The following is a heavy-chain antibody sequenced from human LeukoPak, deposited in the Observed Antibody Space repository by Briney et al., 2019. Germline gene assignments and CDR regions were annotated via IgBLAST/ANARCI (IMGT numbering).Heavy chain of an antibody. V-gene: IGHV3-23*01. D-gene: IGHD3-22*01. Sequence: GGSLRLSCAASGFTFTSYAMSGGRQAPGKGLEWGSAIIGSGGSTYYADSVKGRFTISRDNSKNTLYLQMNSLRAEDTAVYYCAKSPGSSGYFDYWGQGTLVTVSS. J-gene: IGHJ4*02. CDR1: GFTFTSYA. CDR2: IIGSGGST. CDR3: AKSPGSSGYFDY.